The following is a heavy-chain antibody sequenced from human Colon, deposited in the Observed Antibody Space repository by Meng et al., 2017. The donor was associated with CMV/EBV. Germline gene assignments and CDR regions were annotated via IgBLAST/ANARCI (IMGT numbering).Heavy chain of an antibody. J-gene: IGHJ6*02. Sequence: GESLKISWSDSGSTFRTSDIHWVRPAPGKGLEWVAVISYDGSNKYYADSVKGRVTISRDNPKTTLYLQMNSLRAEDTAVYYCARVRHRLAMNYYYYYGMDVWGQGTTVTVSS. V-gene: IGHV3-30*03. CDR2: ISYDGSNK. D-gene: IGHD6-19*01. CDR3: ARVRHRLAMNYYYYYGMDV. CDR1: GSTFRTSD.